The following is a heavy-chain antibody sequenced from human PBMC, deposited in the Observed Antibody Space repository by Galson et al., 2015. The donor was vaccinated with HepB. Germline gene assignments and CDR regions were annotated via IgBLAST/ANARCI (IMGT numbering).Heavy chain of an antibody. CDR1: GFIVSSDY. V-gene: IGHV3-23*01. Sequence: SLRLSCAASGFIVSSDYMNWVRQAPGKGLEWVSAISGSGGSTYYADSVKGRFTISRDNSKNTLYLQMNSLRAEDTAVYYCAKDVLGYCSSTSCYFSGYFQHWGQGTLVTVSS. CDR3: AKDVLGYCSSTSCYFSGYFQH. CDR2: ISGSGGST. D-gene: IGHD2-2*01. J-gene: IGHJ1*01.